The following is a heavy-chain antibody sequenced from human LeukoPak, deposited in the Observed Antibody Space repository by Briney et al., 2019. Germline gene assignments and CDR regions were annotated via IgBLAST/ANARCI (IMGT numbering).Heavy chain of an antibody. CDR1: GGSFSGYY. D-gene: IGHD2/OR15-2a*01. Sequence: SETLSLTCAVYGGSFSGYYWSWIRQPPGKGLEWIGEINHSGSTNYNPSLKSRGTISVDTSQNQFSLRLSSLTAADTAVYYCARTLARQFTSFSDSSPYTYYYMDVWGKGTTVTVSS. CDR2: INHSGST. V-gene: IGHV4-34*01. J-gene: IGHJ6*03. CDR3: ARTLARQFTSFSDSSPYTYYYMDV.